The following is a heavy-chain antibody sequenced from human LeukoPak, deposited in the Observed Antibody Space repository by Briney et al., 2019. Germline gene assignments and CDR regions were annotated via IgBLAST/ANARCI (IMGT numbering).Heavy chain of an antibody. J-gene: IGHJ4*02. CDR1: GFTFDDHA. V-gene: IGHV3-23*01. D-gene: IGHD5-18*01. Sequence: PGGSPRLSCTGSGFTFDDHAVSWVRQAPGKGLEWVSAISGSGGSTYYADSVKGRFTISRDNSKNTLYLQMDSLRAEDTAVYYCAKSHGYSYGFDYWGQGTLVTVSS. CDR2: ISGSGGST. CDR3: AKSHGYSYGFDY.